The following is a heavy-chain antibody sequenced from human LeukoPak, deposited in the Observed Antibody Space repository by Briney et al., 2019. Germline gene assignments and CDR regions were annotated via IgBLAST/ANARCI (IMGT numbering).Heavy chain of an antibody. CDR1: GFTVSNNY. J-gene: IGHJ4*02. V-gene: IGHV3-53*01. CDR3: AREFRQTYNSGWSLDY. D-gene: IGHD6-19*01. Sequence: PGGSLRLSCSVSGFTVSNNYMSWVRQAPGKGLEWVSVIYGGRNNTHYADSVKGRCTISRDNSKNTVYLQMNSLTAEDTAAYYCAREFRQTYNSGWSLDYWGQATLVTVSS. CDR2: IYGGRNNT.